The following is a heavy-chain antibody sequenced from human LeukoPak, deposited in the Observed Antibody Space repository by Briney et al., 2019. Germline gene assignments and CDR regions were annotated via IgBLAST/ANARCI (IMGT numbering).Heavy chain of an antibody. J-gene: IGHJ4*02. CDR2: ISGSGGST. CDR3: AKDRGLRFLEWLLRTLFDY. Sequence: GGSLRLSCAASGFTFSSYAMSWVRQAPGKGLEWVSAISGSGGSTYYADSVKGRFTISRDNSKNTLYLQMNSLRAEDTAVYYCAKDRGLRFLEWLLRTLFDYWGQGTLVTVSS. CDR1: GFTFSSYA. D-gene: IGHD3-3*01. V-gene: IGHV3-23*01.